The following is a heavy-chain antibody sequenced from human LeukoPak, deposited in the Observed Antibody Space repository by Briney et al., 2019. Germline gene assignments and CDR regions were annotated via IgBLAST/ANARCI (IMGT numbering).Heavy chain of an antibody. D-gene: IGHD3-3*01. CDR1: GFTFSSYT. CDR3: AREITIDY. Sequence: GGSLRLSCAASGFTFSSYTMNWVRQAPGQGLEWVSSISSSSSYIYYADSVKGRFTISRDNAKNSLYLQMNSLRAEDTAVYYCAREITIDYWGQGTLVTVSS. CDR2: ISSSSSYI. V-gene: IGHV3-21*01. J-gene: IGHJ4*02.